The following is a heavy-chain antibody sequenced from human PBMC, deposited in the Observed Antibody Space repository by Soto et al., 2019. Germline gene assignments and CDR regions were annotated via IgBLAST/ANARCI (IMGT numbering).Heavy chain of an antibody. CDR1: GFTFSSYG. CDR2: IWYDGSNK. V-gene: IGHV3-33*01. CDR3: ARGDGSSYYYYYAMDV. Sequence: HPGGSLRLSCAASGFTFSSYGMHWVRQAPGKGLEWVALIWYDGSNKYYADSVKGRFTISRDSSKNTLYLQMNSLRAEDTAVYYCARGDGSSYYYYYAMDVWGQGTTVTVSS. J-gene: IGHJ6*02. D-gene: IGHD6-6*01.